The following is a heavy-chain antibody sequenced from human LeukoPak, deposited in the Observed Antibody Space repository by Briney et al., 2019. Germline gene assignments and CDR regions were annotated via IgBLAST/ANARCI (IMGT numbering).Heavy chain of an antibody. Sequence: GGSLRLSCAASGITFSSYGMSWVRQAPGKGLEWVSAISGSGGGTYYADSVKGRFTISRDNSKKTLYLQMNSLRAEDTAVYYCARDRRLWNMDVWGTGTTVTISS. D-gene: IGHD4/OR15-4a*01. CDR3: ARDRRLWNMDV. CDR2: ISGSGGGT. CDR1: GITFSSYG. V-gene: IGHV3-23*01. J-gene: IGHJ6*03.